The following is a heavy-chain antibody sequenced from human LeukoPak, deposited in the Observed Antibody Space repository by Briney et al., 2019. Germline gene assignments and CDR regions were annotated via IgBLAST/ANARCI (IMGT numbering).Heavy chain of an antibody. CDR3: ARARAGGHFDY. Sequence: PGGSLRLSCAASGFTVSSNYMSWVRQAPGKGLEWVSVIYSGGSTYYADSVKGRFTISRDNSKNTLYLQMNSLRAEDTAVYYCARARAGGHFDYWGQGTLVTVSS. V-gene: IGHV3-66*01. D-gene: IGHD3-10*01. CDR1: GFTVSSNY. CDR2: IYSGGST. J-gene: IGHJ4*02.